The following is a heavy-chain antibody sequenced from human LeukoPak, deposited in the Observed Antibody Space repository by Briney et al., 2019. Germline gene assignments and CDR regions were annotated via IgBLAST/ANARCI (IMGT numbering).Heavy chain of an antibody. CDR1: GGSFSVYY. CDR3: ARGGVGATTAGFDY. D-gene: IGHD1-26*01. V-gene: IGHV4-34*01. J-gene: IGHJ4*02. CDR2: INHSGST. Sequence: SETLSLTCAVYGGSFSVYYWSWIRQPPGKGLEWIGEINHSGSTNYNPSLKSRVTISVDTSKNQFSLKLSSVTAADTAVYYCARGGVGATTAGFDYWGQGTLVTVSS.